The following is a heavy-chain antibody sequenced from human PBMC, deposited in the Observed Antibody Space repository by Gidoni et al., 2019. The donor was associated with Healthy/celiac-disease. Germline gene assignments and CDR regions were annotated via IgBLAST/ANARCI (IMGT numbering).Heavy chain of an antibody. CDR2: IRSKAYGGTT. J-gene: IGHJ4*02. CDR1: GSTFGAYA. V-gene: IGHV3-49*03. D-gene: IGHD6-13*01. Sequence: EVQLVAPGGGLVQPGRSLRLSCPAPGSTFGAYAMTWFRQAPGKGREWVGFIRSKAYGGTTEYAASVKGRFTISRDDSKSIAYLQMNSLKTEDTAVYYCTRVTGIAAAGRWVYWGQGTLVTVSS. CDR3: TRVTGIAAAGRWVY.